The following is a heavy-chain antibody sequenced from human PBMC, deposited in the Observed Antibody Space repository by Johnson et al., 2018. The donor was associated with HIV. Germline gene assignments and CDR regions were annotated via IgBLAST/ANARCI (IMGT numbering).Heavy chain of an antibody. Sequence: VQLVESGGGVVRPGGSLRLSCAASGFTFDDYGMSWVRQAPGKGLEWVSGINWNGGSTGYADSVKGRFTISRDNAKNSLYLKMNSLRAEDTAVYYCAKEGWQQLAQGAFDIWGQGTMVTVTS. CDR2: INWNGGST. CDR1: GFTFDDYG. CDR3: AKEGWQQLAQGAFDI. J-gene: IGHJ3*02. D-gene: IGHD6-13*01. V-gene: IGHV3-20*04.